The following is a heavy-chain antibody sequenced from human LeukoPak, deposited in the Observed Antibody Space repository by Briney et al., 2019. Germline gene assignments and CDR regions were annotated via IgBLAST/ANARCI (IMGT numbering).Heavy chain of an antibody. CDR3: ARDRRSVAAAGSIFDP. CDR2: ISAYNGNT. CDR1: GYTFTSYG. V-gene: IGHV1-18*01. J-gene: IGHJ5*02. Sequence: ASVKVSCKASGYTFTSYGISWVRQAPGQGLEWMGWISAYNGNTNYAQKLQGRVTITTDTATNTAYMELRSLRSDDTAVYYCARDRRSVAAAGSIFDPWGQGTLVTVSS. D-gene: IGHD6-13*01.